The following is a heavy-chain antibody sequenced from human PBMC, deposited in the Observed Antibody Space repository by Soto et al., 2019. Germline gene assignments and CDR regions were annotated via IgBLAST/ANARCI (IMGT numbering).Heavy chain of an antibody. CDR3: ARGSCSGGSCYSAGYYYYYYMDV. Sequence: GGSLRLSCAASGFTFSSYSMNWVRQAPGKGLEWVSSISSSSSYIYYADSVKGRFTISRDNAKNSLYLQMNSLRAEDTAVYYCARGSCSGGSCYSAGYYYYYYMDVWGKGTTVTVSS. CDR1: GFTFSSYS. J-gene: IGHJ6*03. V-gene: IGHV3-21*01. D-gene: IGHD2-15*01. CDR2: ISSSSSYI.